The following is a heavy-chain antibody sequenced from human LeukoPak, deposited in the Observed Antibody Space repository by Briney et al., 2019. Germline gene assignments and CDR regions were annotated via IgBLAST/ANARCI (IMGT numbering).Heavy chain of an antibody. CDR1: GFTFSDTW. D-gene: IGHD3-16*01. CDR2: IRSDGSDT. J-gene: IGHJ4*02. Sequence: GGSLRLSCAASGFTFSDTWMHWVRQAPGEGLVWVSRIRSDGSDTRYAESVKGRFTISRDNSKNTLYLQMNSLRAEDTAVYYCAKVTIYDYVWGSNFDYWGQGTLVTVSS. CDR3: AKVTIYDYVWGSNFDY. V-gene: IGHV3-74*01.